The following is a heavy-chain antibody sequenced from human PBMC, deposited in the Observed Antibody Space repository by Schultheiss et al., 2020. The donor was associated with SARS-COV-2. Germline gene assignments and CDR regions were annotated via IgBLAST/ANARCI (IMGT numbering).Heavy chain of an antibody. CDR2: IKQDGSEK. V-gene: IGHV3-7*03. J-gene: IGHJ3*02. D-gene: IGHD2-21*01. Sequence: GGSLRLSCAASGFTFSSYWMSWVRQAPGKGLEWVANIKQDGSEKYYVDSVKGRFTISRDNAKNTLYLQMNSLRAEDTAVYYCASPFLARDAFDIWGQGTMVTVSS. CDR3: ASPFLARDAFDI. CDR1: GFTFSSYW.